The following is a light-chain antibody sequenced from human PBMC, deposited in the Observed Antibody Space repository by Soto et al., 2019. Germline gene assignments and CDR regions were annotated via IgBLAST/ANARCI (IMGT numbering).Light chain of an antibody. CDR1: SSNIGAGYD. CDR3: QSSDTPVYV. V-gene: IGLV1-40*01. J-gene: IGLJ1*01. CDR2: GNS. Sequence: QSVLTQPPSVSGAPGQRVTISCTGSSSNIGAGYDVHWYQQLPGAAPKLLIYGNSNRPSGVPDRFSGSRSGTSASLAITGLQPEDEHDYYCQSSDTPVYVFGGGTKVTVL.